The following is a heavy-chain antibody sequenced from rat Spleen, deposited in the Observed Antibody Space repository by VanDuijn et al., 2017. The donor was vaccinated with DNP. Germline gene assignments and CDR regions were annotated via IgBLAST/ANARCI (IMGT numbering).Heavy chain of an antibody. CDR1: GFTFSNYD. CDR2: ISTSGGST. J-gene: IGHJ2*01. D-gene: IGHD1-5*01. CDR3: ARRGYNSDY. Sequence: EVHLVESGGGLVQPGRSLKLSCAASGFTFSNYDMAWVRQAPTKGLEWVASISTSGGSTYYRDTVKGRFTVSRDNAKSTLYLQMDSLRSEDTATYYCARRGYNSDYWGQGVMVTVSS. V-gene: IGHV5-25*01.